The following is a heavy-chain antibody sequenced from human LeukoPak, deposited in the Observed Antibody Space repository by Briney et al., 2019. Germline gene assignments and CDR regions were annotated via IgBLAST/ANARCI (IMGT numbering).Heavy chain of an antibody. D-gene: IGHD5-12*01. J-gene: IGHJ4*02. CDR2: MHSSGSA. CDR3: ARMGGYSGYATH. CDR1: GGSISPYY. V-gene: IGHV4-59*08. Sequence: SETLSLTCTVSGGSISPYYWSWIRQPPGKGLEWIGYMHSSGSANSNPSLKSRATVSVDTSKNQFSLKLSSVTAADTAVYYCARMGGYSGYATHWGQGSLVTVSS.